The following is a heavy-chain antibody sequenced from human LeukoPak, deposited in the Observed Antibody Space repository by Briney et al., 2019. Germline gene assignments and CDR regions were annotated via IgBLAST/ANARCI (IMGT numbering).Heavy chain of an antibody. Sequence: SETLSLTCAVYGGSFSGYYWSWIRQPPGKGLEWIGEINHSGSTNYNPSLKSRVAISVDTSKNQFSLKLSSVTAADTAVYYCATGDGYCDGGTCYSYFDYWGQGTLVTVSS. D-gene: IGHD2-15*01. J-gene: IGHJ4*02. V-gene: IGHV4-34*01. CDR3: ATGDGYCDGGTCYSYFDY. CDR1: GGSFSGYY. CDR2: INHSGST.